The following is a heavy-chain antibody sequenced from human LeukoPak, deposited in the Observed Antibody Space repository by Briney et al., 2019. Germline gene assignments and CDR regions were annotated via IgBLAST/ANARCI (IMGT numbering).Heavy chain of an antibody. CDR3: AKVLFDWLEHGGIYYMDV. V-gene: IGHV3-30*02. D-gene: IGHD3-9*01. CDR2: IRYDGSNK. J-gene: IGHJ6*03. CDR1: GFTFSSYG. Sequence: GGSLRLSCAASGFTFSSYGMHWVRQAPGKGLEWVTFIRYDGSNKYYADSVKGRFTISRDNSKNTLYLQMNSLRAEDTAMYYCAKVLFDWLEHGGIYYMDVWGKGTSVTISS.